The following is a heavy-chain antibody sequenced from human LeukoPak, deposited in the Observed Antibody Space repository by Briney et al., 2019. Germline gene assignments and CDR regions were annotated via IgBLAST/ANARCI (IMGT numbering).Heavy chain of an antibody. CDR2: ISSTGSTI. CDR3: ARETCSGGSCYLDY. D-gene: IGHD2-15*01. V-gene: IGHV3-48*03. Sequence: GGSLRLSCAASGFTFSSYEMNWVRQGPGKGLQWVSYISSTGSTIYYADSVKGRFTISRDNAQNSLYLQMNSLRAEDTAVYYCARETCSGGSCYLDYWGQGTLVTVSS. CDR1: GFTFSSYE. J-gene: IGHJ4*02.